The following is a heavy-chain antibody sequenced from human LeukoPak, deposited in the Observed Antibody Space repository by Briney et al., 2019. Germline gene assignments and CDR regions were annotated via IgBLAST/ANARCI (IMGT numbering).Heavy chain of an antibody. CDR2: IIPIFGTA. D-gene: IGHD4-17*01. V-gene: IGHV1-69*13. CDR1: GGTFSSYA. CDR3: ARDHPSDYGHYSGFDY. J-gene: IGHJ4*02. Sequence: SVKLSCKASGGTFSSYAISWTRQAPGQGLEWMGGIIPIFGTANYAQKFQGRVTITADASTSTAYMELSSLSSEDTAVYYCARDHPSDYGHYSGFDYWGQGTLVTVSS.